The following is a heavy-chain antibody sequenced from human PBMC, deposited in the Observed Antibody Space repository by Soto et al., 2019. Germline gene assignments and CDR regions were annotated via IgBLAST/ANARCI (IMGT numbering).Heavy chain of an antibody. V-gene: IGHV3-9*01. CDR1: GATFNADSFA. J-gene: IGHJ6*02. Sequence: GGSLRLSCAASGATFNADSFAMHWVRQVPGKGLEWVSGVSWDRVTVGYADSVQGRFTVSRDNAKNSLYLQMNSLRVEDTAVYYCARDRNNWNPSYGLDVWGQGTTVTVSS. CDR2: VSWDRVTV. D-gene: IGHD1-20*01. CDR3: ARDRNNWNPSYGLDV.